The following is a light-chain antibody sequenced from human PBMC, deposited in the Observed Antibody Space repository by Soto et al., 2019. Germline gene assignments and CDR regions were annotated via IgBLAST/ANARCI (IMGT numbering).Light chain of an antibody. CDR1: SSNIGAGYD. J-gene: IGLJ2*01. Sequence: QSVLTQPPSVSGAPGQRVTISCTGSSSNIGAGYDVHWYQQLPGTAPKILIYGNINRPSGVPDRFSGSKSGTSASLAITGLQAEDEADYYCQSYDSSLSVVFGGGTTLTVL. V-gene: IGLV1-40*01. CDR3: QSYDSSLSVV. CDR2: GNI.